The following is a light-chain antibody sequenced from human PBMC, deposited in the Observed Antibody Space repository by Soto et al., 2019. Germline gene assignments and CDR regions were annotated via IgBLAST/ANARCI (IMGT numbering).Light chain of an antibody. J-gene: IGKJ1*01. V-gene: IGKV3-20*01. CDR2: GAS. Sequence: EIVLTQSPGTLSLSPGARATLSCRASQSVSSSYLAWYQQKPGQAPRLLIYGASSRATGIPDRFSGSGSGTDFTLTISRLEPEDFAVYYCQQYGSSPWTFVQGTKVEIK. CDR3: QQYGSSPWT. CDR1: QSVSSSY.